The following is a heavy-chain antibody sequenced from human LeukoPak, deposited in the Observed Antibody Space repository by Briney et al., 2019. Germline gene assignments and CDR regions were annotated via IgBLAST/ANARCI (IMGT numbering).Heavy chain of an antibody. CDR2: INERGNT. J-gene: IGHJ6*02. CDR1: GGSFSHVY. V-gene: IGHV4-34*01. CDR3: ARATHPGYSSSWYEVNYYYGMDV. Sequence: KSSETLSLTCAVNGGSFSHVYWNWIRQPPGKELEWIGEINERGNTNYNPSLRSRVFISVDTSKKEFSLRLSSVTAADTAVYYCARATHPGYSSSWYEVNYYYGMDVWXXGTTVTVSS. D-gene: IGHD6-13*01.